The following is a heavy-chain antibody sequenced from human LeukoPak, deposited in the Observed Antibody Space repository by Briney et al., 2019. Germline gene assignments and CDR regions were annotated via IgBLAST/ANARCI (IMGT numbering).Heavy chain of an antibody. V-gene: IGHV1-2*02. CDR1: GYTFTMYY. J-gene: IGHJ3*02. D-gene: IGHD4-17*01. Sequence: ASVKVSCKASGYTFTMYYIHWVRQAPGQGLEWMGWINPNSGGTNYAQKFQGRVTMTRDTSISTAYMELSRLRSDDTAVYYCAGDRRTVTTSVDAFDIWGQGTMVTVSS. CDR2: INPNSGGT. CDR3: AGDRRTVTTSVDAFDI.